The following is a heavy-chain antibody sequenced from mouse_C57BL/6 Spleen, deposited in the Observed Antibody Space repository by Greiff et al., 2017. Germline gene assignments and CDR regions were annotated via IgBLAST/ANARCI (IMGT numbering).Heavy chain of an antibody. CDR1: GYTFTNYW. CDR2: IYPGGGYT. D-gene: IGHD2-5*01. V-gene: IGHV1-63*01. Sequence: QLQQSGAELVRPGTSVKMSCKASGYTFTNYWIGWAKQRPGHGLEWIGDIYPGGGYTNYNEKFKGKATLTADKSSSTAYMQFSSLTSEDSAIYYCARSTFYYSMYYFDYWGQGTTLTVSS. CDR3: ARSTFYYSMYYFDY. J-gene: IGHJ2*01.